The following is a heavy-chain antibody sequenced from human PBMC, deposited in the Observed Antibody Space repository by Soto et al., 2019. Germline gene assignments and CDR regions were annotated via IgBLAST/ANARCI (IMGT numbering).Heavy chain of an antibody. CDR1: GFTFGNYG. J-gene: IGHJ5*02. D-gene: IGHD6-19*01. Sequence: GGSLRLSCAGSGFTFGNYGLHWGRRAPGKGLEWVAFITHDGSDEYYADSVKGRFTISRDNSKKTLYLQMNSLGGEDSAVYYCAKASPPIAVAGYCFDPWGQGTLVTVSS. CDR3: AKASPPIAVAGYCFDP. V-gene: IGHV3-30*18. CDR2: ITHDGSDE.